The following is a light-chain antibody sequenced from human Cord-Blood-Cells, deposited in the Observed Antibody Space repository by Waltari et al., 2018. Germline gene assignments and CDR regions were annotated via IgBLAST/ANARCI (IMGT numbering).Light chain of an antibody. Sequence: EIVMTQSPATLSVSPGESATLSCRASQSVSSNLAWYQQKPGQAPRLLIDGASTRATGIPARFSGSGSGTEFTLTISSLQSEDFAVYYCQQYNNWPPLTFGGGTKVEIK. CDR2: GAS. J-gene: IGKJ4*01. CDR1: QSVSSN. V-gene: IGKV3-15*01. CDR3: QQYNNWPPLT.